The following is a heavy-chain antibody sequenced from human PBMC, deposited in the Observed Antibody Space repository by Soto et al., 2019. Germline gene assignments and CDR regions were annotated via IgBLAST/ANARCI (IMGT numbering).Heavy chain of an antibody. D-gene: IGHD3-22*01. CDR1: GVTFSSNA. CDR2: IIPIFRTA. CDR3: ESSFSTYYYDSSETPLGRVFEL. Sequence: SVKVSCKASGVTFSSNAISWVRQAPGQGLEWMGEIIPIFRTANYAQKFQDRITITADESTSTAYTKLSSIKPEDTAVNYMESSFSTYYYDSSETPLGRVFELWGQGSLVTGFS. V-gene: IGHV1-69*01. J-gene: IGHJ5*02.